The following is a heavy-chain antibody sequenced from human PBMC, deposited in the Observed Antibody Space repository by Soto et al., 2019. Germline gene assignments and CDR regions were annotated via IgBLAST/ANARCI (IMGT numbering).Heavy chain of an antibody. CDR3: VKAKRYNNTWSVGN. V-gene: IGHV3-9*01. D-gene: IGHD6-13*01. J-gene: IGHJ4*02. Sequence: EVQLVESGGTLVEPGRSLRLSCAASGFTFDDYAMHWVRQAPGKGLEWVASIIWNSGSIGYADYVKGRFTISRDNAKNSLSLQMNSLRPEDTALYSCVKAKRYNNTWSVGNRGQGTMVTVSS. CDR1: GFTFDDYA. CDR2: IIWNSGSI.